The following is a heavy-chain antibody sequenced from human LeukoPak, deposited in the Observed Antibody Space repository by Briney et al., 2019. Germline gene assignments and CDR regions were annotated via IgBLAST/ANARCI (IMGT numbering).Heavy chain of an antibody. D-gene: IGHD6-19*01. CDR2: IYYSGST. V-gene: IGHV4-59*01. Sequence: SETLSLTCTVSGGSISSYYWTWIRQPPGKGLEWIGYIYYSGSTNYNPSLKSRVTISVDTSKNQFSLRLNSVTAADTAVYYCARDRRVAGMGIDYWGQGTLVTVSS. CDR1: GGSISSYY. CDR3: ARDRRVAGMGIDY. J-gene: IGHJ4*02.